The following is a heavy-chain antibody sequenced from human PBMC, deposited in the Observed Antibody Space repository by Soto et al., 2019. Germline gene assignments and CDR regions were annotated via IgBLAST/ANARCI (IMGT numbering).Heavy chain of an antibody. Sequence: GGSLRLSCAASGFTFSSYAMSWVRQAPGKGLERVSAISGSVGSTYYADSVKGRFTISRDNSKNTLYLQMNSLRAEDTAVYYCAKDSMQGVGFLPLGYYGMDVWGQGTTVTVSS. CDR2: ISGSVGST. CDR3: AKDSMQGVGFLPLGYYGMDV. J-gene: IGHJ6*02. CDR1: GFTFSSYA. D-gene: IGHD2-21*01. V-gene: IGHV3-23*01.